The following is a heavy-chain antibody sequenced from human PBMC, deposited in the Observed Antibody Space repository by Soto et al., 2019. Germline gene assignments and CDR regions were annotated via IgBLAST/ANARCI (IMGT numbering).Heavy chain of an antibody. V-gene: IGHV3-23*01. D-gene: IGHD3-22*01. CDR2: ISGSGGST. CDR3: AKDLFSYDSSGYPPAAFDI. CDR1: GFTFSSYA. Sequence: GGSLRLSCAASGFTFSSYAMSWVRQAPGKGLEWVSAISGSGGSTYYADSVKGRFTISRDNSKNTLYLQMNSLRAEDTAVYYCAKDLFSYDSSGYPPAAFDIWCQGTMVTVSS. J-gene: IGHJ3*02.